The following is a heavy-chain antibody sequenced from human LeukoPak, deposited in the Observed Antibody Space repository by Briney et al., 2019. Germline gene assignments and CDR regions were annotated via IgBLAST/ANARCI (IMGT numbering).Heavy chain of an antibody. CDR3: ARAATDSSGYYYVATGHNWFDP. Sequence: SETLSLTCTASGSSISSGNYYWRWIRQPPGKGLEWIGYIYYSGSTYYNPSLKSRVTISVDTTNNQFSLKLSSVTAADTAVCCCARAATDSSGYYYVATGHNWFDPWGQGTLVTVSS. J-gene: IGHJ5*02. CDR1: GSSISSGNYY. V-gene: IGHV4-30-4*08. D-gene: IGHD3-22*01. CDR2: IYYSGST.